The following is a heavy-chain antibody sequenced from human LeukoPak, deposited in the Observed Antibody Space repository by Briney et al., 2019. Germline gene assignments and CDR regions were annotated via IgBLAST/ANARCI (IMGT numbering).Heavy chain of an antibody. V-gene: IGHV4-39*01. CDR3: ARHPSGSWYPTFDY. D-gene: IGHD6-13*01. CDR2: IYYSGST. J-gene: IGHJ4*02. Sequence: KPSETLSLTCTVSGGSISSYYWSWIRQPPGKGLEWIGSIYYSGSTYYNPSLKSRVTISVDTSKNQFSLKLSSVTAADTAVYYCARHPSGSWYPTFDYWGQGTLVTVSS. CDR1: GGSISSYY.